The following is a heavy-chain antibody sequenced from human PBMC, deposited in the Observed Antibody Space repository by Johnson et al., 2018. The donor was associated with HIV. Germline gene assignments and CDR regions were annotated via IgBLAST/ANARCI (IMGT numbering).Heavy chain of an antibody. CDR2: ISGSDHST. Sequence: VQLVESGGGLVQPGGSLRLSCGASAFTFSSNDMKWVRQAPGKGLEWVSPISGSDHSTYYADSVRGRFTISRDNSKNSLYLQMNSLRAEDTAVYYCARESANSGRYSGAFDVWGQGTMVIVSS. D-gene: IGHD1-26*01. J-gene: IGHJ3*01. CDR3: ARESANSGRYSGAFDV. V-gene: IGHV3-23*04. CDR1: AFTFSSND.